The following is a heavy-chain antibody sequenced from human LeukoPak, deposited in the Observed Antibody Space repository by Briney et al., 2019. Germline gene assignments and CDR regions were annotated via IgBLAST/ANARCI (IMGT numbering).Heavy chain of an antibody. CDR1: GVSISSSNSY. D-gene: IGHD5-18*01. V-gene: IGHV4-39*02. CDR2: IYYSGNT. Sequence: SETLSLTCTVSGVSISSSNSYWGWIRQPPGKGLEWIGSIYYSGNTYYNASLKSQVSISIDTSKNQFSLQLNSVTPEDTAVYYCARDQTRRQTGGYSYGRGNTNDAFDIWGQGTMVTVSS. J-gene: IGHJ3*02. CDR3: ARDQTRRQTGGYSYGRGNTNDAFDI.